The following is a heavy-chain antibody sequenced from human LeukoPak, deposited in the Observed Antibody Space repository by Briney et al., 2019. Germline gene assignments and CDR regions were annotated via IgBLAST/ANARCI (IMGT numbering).Heavy chain of an antibody. CDR2: IYTSGST. J-gene: IGHJ4*02. CDR1: GGSISSGSYY. D-gene: IGHD2-15*01. Sequence: PSQTLSLTCTVSGGSISSGSYYWRWIRQPAGKGLEWIGRIYTSGSTNYNPSLKSRVTISVDTSKNQFSLKLSSVTAADTAVYYCASASVGYCSGGSCYSDYWGQGTLVTVSS. V-gene: IGHV4-61*02. CDR3: ASASVGYCSGGSCYSDY.